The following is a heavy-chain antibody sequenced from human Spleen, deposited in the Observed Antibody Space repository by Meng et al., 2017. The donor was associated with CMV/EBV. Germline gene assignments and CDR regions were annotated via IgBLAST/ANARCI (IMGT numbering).Heavy chain of an antibody. J-gene: IGHJ6*02. CDR2: ISSSGNYI. CDR3: ARTTPSWGMDV. CDR1: GFTFSSYA. D-gene: IGHD4-11*01. V-gene: IGHV3-21*01. Sequence: GGSLRLSCAASGFTFSSYAVNWVRQAPGRGLEWVSTISSSGNYIYYADSVKGRFTISRDNAKNSLYLQTNSLRAEDTAVYYCARTTPSWGMDVWGQGTTVTVSS.